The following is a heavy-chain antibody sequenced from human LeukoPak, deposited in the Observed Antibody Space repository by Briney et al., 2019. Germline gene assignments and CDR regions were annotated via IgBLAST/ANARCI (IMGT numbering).Heavy chain of an antibody. CDR3: ATSSPRNYFDH. V-gene: IGHV3-33*08. J-gene: IGHJ4*02. D-gene: IGHD1-14*01. Sequence: QPGGSLRLSCAASGFTFSSYAMNWVRQAPGKGLEWVAVIWYDGSQRYYADSVKGRFTISRDDSQNTIYLQMDSLRAEDTAVYYCATSSPRNYFDHWGQGTLVTVSS. CDR2: IWYDGSQR. CDR1: GFTFSSYA.